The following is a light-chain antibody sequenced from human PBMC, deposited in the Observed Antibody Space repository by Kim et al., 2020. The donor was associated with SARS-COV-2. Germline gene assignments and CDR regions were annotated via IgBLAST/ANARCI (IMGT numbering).Light chain of an antibody. V-gene: IGKV4-1*01. CDR3: QRYYRTPLT. CDR1: QNIRYSVNNKNC. CDR2: WAS. J-gene: IGKJ4*01. Sequence: RATIKCKCSQNIRYSVNNKNCLGWYQQRPGQPPKRLIYWASTRESGVPDRFSGGGAGTDFTRTSDSLQPEDVAVYYCQRYYRTPLTFGGGTKLEI.